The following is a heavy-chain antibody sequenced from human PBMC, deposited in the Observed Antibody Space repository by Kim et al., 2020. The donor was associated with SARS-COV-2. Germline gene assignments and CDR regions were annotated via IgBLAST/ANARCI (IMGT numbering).Heavy chain of an antibody. CDR2: ISGSGGST. J-gene: IGHJ6*02. V-gene: IGHV3-23*01. CDR3: AKSSGWSVDYYYYGMDV. CDR1: GFTFSSYA. D-gene: IGHD6-19*01. Sequence: GGSLRLSCAASGFTFSSYAMSWVRQAPGKGLEWVSAISGSGGSTYYADSVKGRFTISRDNSKNTLYLQMNSLRAKDTAVYYCAKSSGWSVDYYYYGMDVWGQGTTVTVSS.